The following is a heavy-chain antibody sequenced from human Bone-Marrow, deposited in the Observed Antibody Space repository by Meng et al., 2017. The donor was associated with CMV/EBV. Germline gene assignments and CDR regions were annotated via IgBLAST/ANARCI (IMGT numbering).Heavy chain of an antibody. J-gene: IGHJ4*02. V-gene: IGHV1-69*02. CDR3: TRNGFPEGGYYFDY. Sequence: QVQLMQSGAEVKKPGSSVKVSCKASGGTSNTYAITWVRQAPGHGLEWMGRIIPVLGIAIYAQKFQGRVIITADKSTSTAYMELSSLRSEDTAMYYCTRNGFPEGGYYFDYWGQGTLVTVSS. D-gene: IGHD2-15*01. CDR1: GGTSNTYA. CDR2: IIPVLGIA.